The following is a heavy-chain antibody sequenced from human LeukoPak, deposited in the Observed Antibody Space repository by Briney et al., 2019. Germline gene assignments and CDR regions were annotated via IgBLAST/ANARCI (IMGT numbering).Heavy chain of an antibody. CDR3: ATDRSSIAARPH. Sequence: GGSLRLSCAASAFIFSSYGMHWVRQAPGKGLEWVAFIRFDGSDEYYADSMKGRFTISRDNAKNTLYLQMNSLRAEDTAVYYCATDRSSIAARPHWGQGTLVTVSS. D-gene: IGHD6-6*01. V-gene: IGHV3-30*02. J-gene: IGHJ4*02. CDR2: IRFDGSDE. CDR1: AFIFSSYG.